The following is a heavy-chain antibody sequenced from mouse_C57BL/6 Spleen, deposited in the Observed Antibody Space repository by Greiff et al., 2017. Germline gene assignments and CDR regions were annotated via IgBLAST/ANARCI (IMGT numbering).Heavy chain of an antibody. V-gene: IGHV6-3*01. CDR2: IRLKSDNYAT. CDR3: TVSPNYYGSSPFAY. Sequence: EVKVVESGGGLVQPGGSMKLSCVASGFTFSNYWMNWVRQSPEKGLEWVAQIRLKSDNYATHYAESVKGRFTISRDDSKSSVYLQMNNLRAEDTGIYYCTVSPNYYGSSPFAYWGQGTLVTVSA. D-gene: IGHD1-1*01. J-gene: IGHJ3*01. CDR1: GFTFSNYW.